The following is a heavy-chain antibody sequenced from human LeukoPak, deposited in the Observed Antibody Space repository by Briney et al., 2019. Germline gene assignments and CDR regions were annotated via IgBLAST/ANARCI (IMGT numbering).Heavy chain of an antibody. CDR3: ASGSPALFDY. V-gene: IGHV1-69*06. Sequence: GASVKVSCKASGGTFNSYAISWVRQAPGQGLEWMGGIIPVFGTAIYAQKFQGRVTITADKSTSTAYMELSSLRSEDTAVYYCASGSPALFDYWGQGTLVTVSS. D-gene: IGHD6-13*01. CDR2: IIPVFGTA. CDR1: GGTFNSYA. J-gene: IGHJ4*02.